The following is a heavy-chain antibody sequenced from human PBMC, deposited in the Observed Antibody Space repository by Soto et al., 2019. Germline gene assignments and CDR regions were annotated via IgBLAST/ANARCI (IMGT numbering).Heavy chain of an antibody. V-gene: IGHV3-48*01. D-gene: IGHD6-19*01. CDR1: GFTFSSYS. CDR2: ISSSSSTI. Sequence: GGSLRLSCAASGFTFSSYSMNWVRQAPGKGLEWVSYISSSSSTIYYADSVKGRFTISRDNAKNSLYLQMNSLRAEDTAVYYCARDLAVALIDYWGQGTLVTVS. J-gene: IGHJ4*02. CDR3: ARDLAVALIDY.